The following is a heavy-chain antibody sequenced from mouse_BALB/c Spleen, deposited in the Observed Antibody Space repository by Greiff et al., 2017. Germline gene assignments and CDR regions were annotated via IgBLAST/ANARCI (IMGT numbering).Heavy chain of an antibody. V-gene: IGHV1-9*01. Sequence: QVQLQQSGAELMKPGASVKISCKATGYTFSSYWIEWVKQRPGHGLEWIGEILPGSGSTNYNEKFKRKATLTIDTSSSTAYMQLSSLTSEDSAVYFCALRSAWFAYWGQGTLVTVSA. CDR3: ALRSAWFAY. CDR1: GYTFSSYW. J-gene: IGHJ3*01. CDR2: ILPGSGST. D-gene: IGHD1-1*01.